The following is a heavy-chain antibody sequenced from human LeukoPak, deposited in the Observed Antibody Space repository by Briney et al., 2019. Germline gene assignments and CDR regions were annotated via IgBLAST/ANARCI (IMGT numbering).Heavy chain of an antibody. Sequence: SETLSLTCTVSGGSISSYYWSWIRQPPGKGLEWIGYIYYSGGTNYNPSLKSRVTILVDTSKNQFSLSLNSVTAADTAVYYCTRSAAGVVGAADYWGQGTLVTVSS. CDR2: IYYSGGT. CDR1: GGSISSYY. V-gene: IGHV4-59*01. D-gene: IGHD2-15*01. J-gene: IGHJ4*02. CDR3: TRSAAGVVGAADY.